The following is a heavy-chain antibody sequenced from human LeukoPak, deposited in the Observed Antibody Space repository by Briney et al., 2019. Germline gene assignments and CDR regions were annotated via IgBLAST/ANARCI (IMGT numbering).Heavy chain of an antibody. Sequence: GRSLRLSCAASGFTFSSYGMHWVRQAPGEGLEWVAVISYDGSNKYYADSVKGRFTISRDNSKNTLYLQMNSLRAEHTAVYYCAKVNSGYLDYWGQGTLVTVSS. D-gene: IGHD3-22*01. J-gene: IGHJ4*02. V-gene: IGHV3-30*18. CDR1: GFTFSSYG. CDR2: ISYDGSNK. CDR3: AKVNSGYLDY.